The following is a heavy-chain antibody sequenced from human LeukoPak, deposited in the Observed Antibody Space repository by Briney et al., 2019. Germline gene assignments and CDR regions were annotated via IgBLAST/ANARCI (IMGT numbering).Heavy chain of an antibody. Sequence: SETLSLTCAVYGGSFSGYYWSWIRQPPGKGLEWIGYIYYSGSTNYNPSLKSRVTISVDTSKNQFSLKLSSVTAADTAVYYCARDRGSEYIYADNPAVPYMDVWGKGTTVTVSS. J-gene: IGHJ6*03. D-gene: IGHD5-18*01. CDR2: IYYSGST. CDR1: GGSFSGYY. V-gene: IGHV4-59*01. CDR3: ARDRGSEYIYADNPAVPYMDV.